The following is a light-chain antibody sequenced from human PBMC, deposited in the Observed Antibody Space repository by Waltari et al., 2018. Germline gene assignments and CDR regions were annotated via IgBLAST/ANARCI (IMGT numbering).Light chain of an antibody. V-gene: IGKV1-33*01. CDR2: DAS. J-gene: IGKJ5*01. CDR1: RDINNY. Sequence: DIQMTQSPSSLSASVGDRVTITCQASRDINNYLNWYQQKPGKAPKLLIYDASTWETGVPSRFSGSGSGTDFTLTISSLQPEDFATYYCQQFKSYPRTFGQGTRLE. CDR3: QQFKSYPRT.